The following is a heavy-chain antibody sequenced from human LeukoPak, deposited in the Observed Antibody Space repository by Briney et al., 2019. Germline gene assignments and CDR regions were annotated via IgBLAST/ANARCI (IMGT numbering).Heavy chain of an antibody. D-gene: IGHD2-21*01. CDR2: IRSKANSYAT. V-gene: IGHV3-73*01. CDR1: GFTFSYSV. CDR3: SGDYLRLEGG. Sequence: GGSLKLSCAAAGFTFSYSVVHCLRQASGKGLEWVGRIRSKANSYATTYAASVKGRFTISRDDSKNTAFLQMNSLKTEDTVLDYCSGDYLRLEGGWGQGTLVTVSS. J-gene: IGHJ4*02.